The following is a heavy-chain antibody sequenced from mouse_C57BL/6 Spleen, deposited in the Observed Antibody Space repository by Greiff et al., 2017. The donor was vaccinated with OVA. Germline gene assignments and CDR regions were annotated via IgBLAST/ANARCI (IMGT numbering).Heavy chain of an antibody. V-gene: IGHV5-12*01. CDR1: GFTFSDYY. Sequence: EVKLVESGGGLVQPGGSLKLSCAASGFTFSDYYMYWVRQTPEKRLEWVAYISNGGGSTYYPDTVKGRFTISRDNAKNTLYLQMSRLKSEDTAMYYCARGNYGSFDYWGQGTTLTVSS. J-gene: IGHJ2*01. D-gene: IGHD1-1*01. CDR3: ARGNYGSFDY. CDR2: ISNGGGST.